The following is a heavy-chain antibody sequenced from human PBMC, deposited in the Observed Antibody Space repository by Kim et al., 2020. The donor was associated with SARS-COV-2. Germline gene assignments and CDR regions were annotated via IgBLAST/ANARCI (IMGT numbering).Heavy chain of an antibody. Sequence: GGSLRLSCAASGFSFSSYSMNWVRQAPGKGLEWVSSISSSSSYIYYADSVKGRFTISRDNAKNSLYLQMNSLRAEDTALYYCASSGFSSGYYAYWGQGTLVTVSS. D-gene: IGHD3-22*01. CDR1: GFSFSSYS. CDR3: ASSGFSSGYYAY. V-gene: IGHV3-21*04. J-gene: IGHJ4*02. CDR2: ISSSSSYI.